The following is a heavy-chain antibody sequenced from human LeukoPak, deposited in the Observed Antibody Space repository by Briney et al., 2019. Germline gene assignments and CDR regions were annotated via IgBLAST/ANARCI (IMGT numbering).Heavy chain of an antibody. CDR1: GYTFTSYG. V-gene: IGHV1-18*01. CDR2: ISGYNGKT. Sequence: ASVKVSCKAAGYTFTSYGISWVRQAPGQGLEWLGWISGYNGKTLYAQKVQGRATLTTDTSTNTAYMELRSLRFDGTAVYYCARHDGGWYRSDYWGQGTLVTVSS. D-gene: IGHD4-23*01. J-gene: IGHJ4*02. CDR3: ARHDGGWYRSDY.